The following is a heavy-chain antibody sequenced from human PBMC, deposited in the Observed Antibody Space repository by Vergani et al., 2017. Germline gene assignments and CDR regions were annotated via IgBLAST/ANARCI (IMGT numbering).Heavy chain of an antibody. Sequence: EVQLVQSGAEVENPGESLRISCKGSGYSFTSYWISWVRQMPGKGLEWMGRIDPSDSYTHYSPSFQGHVTISADKSISTAYLQWSSLKASDTAMYYCATKPVEYSSSSGGEYYMDVWGKGTTVTVSS. J-gene: IGHJ6*03. V-gene: IGHV5-10-1*03. CDR1: GYSFTSYW. D-gene: IGHD6-6*01. CDR3: ATKPVEYSSSSGGEYYMDV. CDR2: IDPSDSYT.